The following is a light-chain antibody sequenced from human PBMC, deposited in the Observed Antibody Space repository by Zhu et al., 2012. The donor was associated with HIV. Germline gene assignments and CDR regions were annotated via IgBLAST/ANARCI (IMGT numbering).Light chain of an antibody. V-gene: IGKV1-5*03. CDR3: QQYKTSWM. J-gene: IGKJ1*01. CDR1: QSVDIW. CDR2: EAS. Sequence: DIQMTQSPSTLSASVGDTITITCRASQSVDIWLAWYQQKPGKAPKILICEASRLKSGVPSRFSGSGSQTEFTLTINGLRPDDFATYYCQQYKTSWMFGQGTKVEVK.